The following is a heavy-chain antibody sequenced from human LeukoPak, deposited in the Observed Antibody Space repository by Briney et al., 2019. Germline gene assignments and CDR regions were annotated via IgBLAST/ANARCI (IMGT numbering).Heavy chain of an antibody. CDR3: ARGLWFGDENPPYFDY. CDR2: IYTSEST. V-gene: IGHV4-61*02. D-gene: IGHD3-10*01. J-gene: IGHJ4*02. CDR1: GGSISSSNYY. Sequence: SETLSLTCSVSGGSISSSNYYWSWLRQPAGKGLEWIGRIYTSESTNYNPSLKSRVTISVDTSRNQFSLKLSSVTAADTAVYYCARGLWFGDENPPYFDYWGRGILVTVSS.